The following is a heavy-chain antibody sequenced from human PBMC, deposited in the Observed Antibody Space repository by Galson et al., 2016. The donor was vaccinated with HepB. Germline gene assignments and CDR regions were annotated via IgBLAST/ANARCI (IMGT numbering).Heavy chain of an antibody. CDR3: ARLLRRTAD. J-gene: IGHJ4*02. CDR2: IIPFFATA. V-gene: IGHV1-69*13. D-gene: IGHD2-21*02. Sequence: SVKVSCKASGGTFSSYPFSWVRRAPGQGLEWMGGIIPFFATANYAQKFQGRVTITAGESPSTTYIELSSLTSEDTAVYYCARLLRRTADWGQGTLVTV. CDR1: GGTFSSYP.